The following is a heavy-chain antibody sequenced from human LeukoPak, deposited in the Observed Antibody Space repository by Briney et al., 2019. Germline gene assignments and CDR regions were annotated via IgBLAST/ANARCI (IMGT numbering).Heavy chain of an antibody. J-gene: IGHJ5*02. CDR2: IRGSGET. D-gene: IGHD1-26*01. CDR1: GFSVRNYY. V-gene: IGHV3-66*03. CDR3: ARDRAATQGWVEFDP. Sequence: GGSPRLSCAVSGFSVRNYYMNWLRQAPVKGLEWVSLIRGSGETVYADSVKGRFTISRDDSKNTVYLQMNSLRHDDTAVYFCARDRAATQGWVEFDPWGQGTLVTVSS.